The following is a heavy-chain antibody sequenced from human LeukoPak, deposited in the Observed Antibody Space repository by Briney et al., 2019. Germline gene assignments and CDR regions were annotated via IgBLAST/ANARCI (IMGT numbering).Heavy chain of an antibody. D-gene: IGHD6-19*01. V-gene: IGHV1-8*02. CDR3: ARVGGQQWLVYDY. J-gene: IGHJ4*02. CDR1: GYTFTSYD. CDR2: ISPTSGGT. Sequence: ASVKVSCKASGYTFTSYDINWVRQATGQGLEWMGWISPTSGGTNYAQKFQGRVTMTRDMSTSTVYMELSSLRSEDTAVYYCARVGGQQWLVYDYWGQGTLVTVSS.